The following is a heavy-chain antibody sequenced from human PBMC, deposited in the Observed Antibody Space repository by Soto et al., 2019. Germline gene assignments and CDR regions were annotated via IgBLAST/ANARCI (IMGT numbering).Heavy chain of an antibody. Sequence: QVQLVQSGVEVKKPGSSVKVSCKASGGTFSSYLFSWVRQAPGQGLEWMGRIIPNIDIPHYAQKFQGRVTSTADKSTSTVYIELSSLGSEDTAGYYCAGEAGCCGGVDYWGQGTRVTVS. J-gene: IGHJ4*02. CDR3: AGEAGCCGGVDY. V-gene: IGHV1-69*04. CDR2: IIPNIDIP. D-gene: IGHD3-10*01. CDR1: GGTFSSYL.